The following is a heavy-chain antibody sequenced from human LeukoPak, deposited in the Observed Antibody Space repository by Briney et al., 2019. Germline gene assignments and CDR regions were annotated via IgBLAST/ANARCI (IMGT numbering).Heavy chain of an antibody. V-gene: IGHV4-34*01. CDR3: ARGLAAAGPRDYFDY. D-gene: IGHD6-13*01. J-gene: IGHJ4*02. Sequence: SETLSLTCAVYGGSFSGYYWSWIRQPPGKGLEWIGEINHSGSTNYNPSLKSRVTISVDTSKNQFPLKLSSVTAADTAVYYCARGLAAAGPRDYFDYWGRGTLVTVSS. CDR2: INHSGST. CDR1: GGSFSGYY.